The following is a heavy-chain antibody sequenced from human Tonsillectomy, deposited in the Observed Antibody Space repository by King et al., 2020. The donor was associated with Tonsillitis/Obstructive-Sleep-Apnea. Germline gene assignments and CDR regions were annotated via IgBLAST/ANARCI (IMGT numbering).Heavy chain of an antibody. CDR2: INPNSGGT. J-gene: IGHJ4*02. CDR3: ARVAYYYDSSGHLDY. V-gene: IGHV1-2*02. CDR1: GYTFTGYY. Sequence: VQLVESGAEVKKPGASVKLSCKASGYTFTGYYMHWVRQAPGQGLEWMGWINPNSGGTNYAQQFQGRVTMTRDTSISTAYMELSRLKSDDTAVYYCARVAYYYDSSGHLDYWGQGTLVTVSS. D-gene: IGHD3-22*01.